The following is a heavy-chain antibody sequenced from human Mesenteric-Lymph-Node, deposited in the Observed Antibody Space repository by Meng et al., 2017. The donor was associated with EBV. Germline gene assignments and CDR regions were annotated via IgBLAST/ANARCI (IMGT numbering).Heavy chain of an antibody. CDR3: AHTFLAAAGTGGGWYFDL. V-gene: IGHV2-5*02. J-gene: IGHJ2*01. CDR1: GFSLSTSGVG. Sequence: QITLKVSGPTLVKPTQTLTLTCTFSGFSLSTSGVGVGWIRQPPGKALEWLALIYWDDDKRYSPSLKSRLTITKDTSKNQVVLTMTNMDPVDTATYYCAHTFLAAAGTGGGWYFDLWGRGTLVTVSS. D-gene: IGHD6-13*01. CDR2: IYWDDDK.